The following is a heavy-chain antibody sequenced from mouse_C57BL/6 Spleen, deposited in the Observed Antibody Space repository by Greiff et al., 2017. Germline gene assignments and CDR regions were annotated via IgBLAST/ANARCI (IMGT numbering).Heavy chain of an antibody. V-gene: IGHV1-53*01. D-gene: IGHD1-1*01. CDR2: INPSNGGT. CDR3: ARKTTVVVGASMDY. J-gene: IGHJ4*01. CDR1: GYTFTSYW. Sequence: QVQLQQPGTELVKPGASVKLSCKASGYTFTSYWMHWVKQRPGPGLEWIGNINPSNGGTNYNKKFKSKATLTVDKSSSTAYMMLSSLTSDDSAVYYFARKTTVVVGASMDYWGQGTTVTVSS.